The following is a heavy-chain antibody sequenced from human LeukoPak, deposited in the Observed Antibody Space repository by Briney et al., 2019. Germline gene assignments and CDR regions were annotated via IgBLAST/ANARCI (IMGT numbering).Heavy chain of an antibody. D-gene: IGHD3-16*02. V-gene: IGHV4-59*01. Sequence: TSETLSFTCTVSGGSISSYYWSWIRQPPGKGLEWIGYIYYSGSTNYNPSLKSRVTISVDTSKKQLSLKLSSVTAADTAVYFCARYVWGSYPTFEDYWGQGTLVTVSS. CDR1: GGSISSYY. CDR3: ARYVWGSYPTFEDY. J-gene: IGHJ4*02. CDR2: IYYSGST.